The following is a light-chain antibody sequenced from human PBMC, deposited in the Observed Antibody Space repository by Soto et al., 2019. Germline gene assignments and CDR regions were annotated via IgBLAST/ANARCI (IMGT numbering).Light chain of an antibody. Sequence: QSALTQPRSVSGSPGQSITISCTGTSSDVGGYNYVSWYRQHPGKAPKLMIYDVSKRPSGVPDRFSGSKSGNTASLTISGLQAEDDADYYCCSYAGSYTHYVFVTGTKLTVL. J-gene: IGLJ1*01. CDR2: DVS. CDR3: CSYAGSYTHYV. CDR1: SSDVGGYNY. V-gene: IGLV2-11*01.